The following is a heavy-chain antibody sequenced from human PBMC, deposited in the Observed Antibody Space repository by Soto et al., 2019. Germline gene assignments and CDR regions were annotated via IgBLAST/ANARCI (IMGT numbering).Heavy chain of an antibody. Sequence: QVPLQESGPGLVKPSETLSLSCTVSGGSISTYSWSWFRQTPGKGLECIGYVHDSWGSNYNPSLKSRVDVSVDASTSQFSLKLTSVTATDTAVYYCARQGFGAIHVLVDVWGQGPTVTVSS. CDR3: ARQGFGAIHVLVDV. CDR2: VHDSWGS. CDR1: GGSISTYS. V-gene: IGHV4-59*08. D-gene: IGHD3-10*01. J-gene: IGHJ6*02.